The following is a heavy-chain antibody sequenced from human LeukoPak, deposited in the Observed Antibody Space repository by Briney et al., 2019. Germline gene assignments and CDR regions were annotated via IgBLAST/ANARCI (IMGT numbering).Heavy chain of an antibody. Sequence: PGGSLRLSCAASGFTFSSYSMNWVRQAPGKGLEWVSSISSSSSYIYYADSVKGRFTISRDNAKNSLYLQMNSLRAEATAVYYCATADLSSSWYHYYYYYGMDVWGQGTTVTVSS. CDR1: GFTFSSYS. CDR3: ATADLSSSWYHYYYYYGMDV. CDR2: ISSSSSYI. J-gene: IGHJ6*02. D-gene: IGHD6-13*01. V-gene: IGHV3-21*01.